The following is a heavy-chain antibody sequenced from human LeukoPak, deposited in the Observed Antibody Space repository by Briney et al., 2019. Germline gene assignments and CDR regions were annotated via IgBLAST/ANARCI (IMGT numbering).Heavy chain of an antibody. CDR1: GYTFTRYA. CDR3: ARAFVVVPAAMPY. CDR2: INAGNGNT. J-gene: IGHJ4*02. Sequence: ASVKVSCKASGYTFTRYAMHWVRQAPGQRLEWMGWINAGNGNTKYSQKFQGRVTITRDTSASTAYMELSSLRSEDTAVYYCARAFVVVPAAMPYWGQGTLVTVSS. D-gene: IGHD2-2*01. V-gene: IGHV1-3*01.